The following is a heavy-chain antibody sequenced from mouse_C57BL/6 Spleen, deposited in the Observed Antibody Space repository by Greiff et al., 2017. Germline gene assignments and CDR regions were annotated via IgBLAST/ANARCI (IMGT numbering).Heavy chain of an antibody. V-gene: IGHV1-69*01. J-gene: IGHJ2*01. Sequence: QVQLQQPGAELVMPGASVKLSCKASGYTFTSYWMHWVQQRPGQGLEWIGEIDPSDSYTNYNQKFKGKSTLTVDKSSSTAYMQLSSLTSEDSAVYYCARSGFDYWGQGTTLTVSS. CDR2: IDPSDSYT. CDR3: ARSGFDY. D-gene: IGHD3-2*02. CDR1: GYTFTSYW.